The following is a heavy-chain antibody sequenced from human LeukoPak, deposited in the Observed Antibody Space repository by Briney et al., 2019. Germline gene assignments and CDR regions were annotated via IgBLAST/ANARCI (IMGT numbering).Heavy chain of an antibody. Sequence: PGRSLRLSCAASGFTFSSYSMNWVRQAPGKGLEWVSSISSSSSYIYYADSVKGRFTVSRDNAKNSLYLQMNSLRAEDTAVYYCAREGDYYDSSGYYPQLLDYWGQGTLVTVSS. D-gene: IGHD3-22*01. V-gene: IGHV3-21*01. CDR2: ISSSSSYI. J-gene: IGHJ4*02. CDR3: AREGDYYDSSGYYPQLLDY. CDR1: GFTFSSYS.